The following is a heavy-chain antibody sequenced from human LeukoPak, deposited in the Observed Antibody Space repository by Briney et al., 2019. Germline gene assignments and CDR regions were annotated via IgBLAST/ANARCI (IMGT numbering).Heavy chain of an antibody. D-gene: IGHD6-13*01. CDR2: IWYDGSNK. CDR3: ARDAVYSSSWQYY. J-gene: IGHJ4*02. V-gene: IGHV3-33*01. Sequence: GGSLRLSWAASGFTLSSYGMHWVRQAPGKGLEWVAFIWYDGSNKYYADSVKGRFTISRDNSKHTLYLQMNSLRAEDTAVYYCARDAVYSSSWQYYWGQGTLVTVSS. CDR1: GFTLSSYG.